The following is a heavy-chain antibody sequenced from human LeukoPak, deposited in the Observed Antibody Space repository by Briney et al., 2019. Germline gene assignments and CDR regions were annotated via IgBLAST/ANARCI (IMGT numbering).Heavy chain of an antibody. D-gene: IGHD3-16*01. V-gene: IGHV1-24*01. CDR2: FDPEDGET. CDR1: GYTLTELS. Sequence: ASVKVSCKVSGYTLTELSMHWVRQAPGKGLEWMGGFDPEDGETIYAQKFQGRATMTEDTSTDTAYMELSSLRSEDTAVYYCATSIMITFGGVYWGQGTLVTVSS. CDR3: ATSIMITFGGVY. J-gene: IGHJ4*02.